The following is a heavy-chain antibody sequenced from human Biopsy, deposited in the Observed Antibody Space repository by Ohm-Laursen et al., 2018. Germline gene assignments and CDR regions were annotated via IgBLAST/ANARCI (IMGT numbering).Heavy chain of an antibody. CDR2: IIPMFGTT. CDR1: GGTFSNYD. V-gene: IGHV1-69*13. Sequence: ASVKVSCKAPGGTFSNYDISWVRQAPGQGLEWMGGIIPMFGTTNYAQMFQGRVTISADESTSTSYMELSSLTTEDTAIYYCARGPHSGSHSCFDYWGRGALVTVSS. D-gene: IGHD1-26*01. J-gene: IGHJ4*02. CDR3: ARGPHSGSHSCFDY.